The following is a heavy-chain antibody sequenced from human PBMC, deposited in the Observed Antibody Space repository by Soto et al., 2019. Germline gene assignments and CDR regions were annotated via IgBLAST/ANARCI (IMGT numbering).Heavy chain of an antibody. V-gene: IGHV3-33*01. CDR2: TWNDGTNK. CDR1: GFTFSSYG. Sequence: QVHLVESGAGVVQPGRSLRLSCAASGFTFSSYGMHWVRQAPGKGLEWVALTWNDGTNKYYADSVKGRFTISRDNSKNTLYLQMNSLRVEDTAVYYCARDHDLYGDSCFDYWGQGTLVTVSS. J-gene: IGHJ4*02. CDR3: ARDHDLYGDSCFDY. D-gene: IGHD4-17*01.